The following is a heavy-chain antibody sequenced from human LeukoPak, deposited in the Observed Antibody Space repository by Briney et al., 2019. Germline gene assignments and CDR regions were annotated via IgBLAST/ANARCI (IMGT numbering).Heavy chain of an antibody. CDR3: ARVPLGDSSGWTTVTRYYYYYYGMDV. CDR1: GFTFSSYA. CDR2: ISYDGSNK. D-gene: IGHD6-19*01. V-gene: IGHV3-30-3*01. Sequence: GRSLRLSCAASGFTFSSYAMHWVRQAPGKGLEGVAVISYDGSNKYYADSVKGRFTISRDNSKNTLYLQMNSLRAEDTAVYYCARVPLGDSSGWTTVTRYYYYYYGMDVWGQGTTVTVSS. J-gene: IGHJ6*02.